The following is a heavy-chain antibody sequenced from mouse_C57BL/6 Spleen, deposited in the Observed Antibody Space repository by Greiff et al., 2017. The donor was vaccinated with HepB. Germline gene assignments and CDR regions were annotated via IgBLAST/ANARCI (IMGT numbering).Heavy chain of an antibody. CDR2: INPSSGYT. CDR3: ATGDDYDGYDFDY. J-gene: IGHJ2*01. CDR1: GYTFTSYW. D-gene: IGHD2-4*01. Sequence: VQLVESGPELVKPGASVKLSCKASGYTFTSYWMHWVKQRPGQGLEWIGYINPSSGYTKYNQKFKDKATLTADNSSSTAYMQLSSLTYEDSAVYYCATGDDYDGYDFDYWGQGTTLTVSS. V-gene: IGHV1-7*01.